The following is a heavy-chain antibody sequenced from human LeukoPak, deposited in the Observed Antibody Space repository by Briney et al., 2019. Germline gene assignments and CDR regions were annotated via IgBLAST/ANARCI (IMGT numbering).Heavy chain of an antibody. CDR2: IYTSGST. CDR3: AISSQTGVRRDGYRGVFDY. D-gene: IGHD5-24*01. V-gene: IGHV4-61*05. J-gene: IGHJ4*02. Sequence: SETLSLTCTVSGGSIDSGDYYWGWIRQPPGKGLEWIGYIYTSGSTNYNPSLKSRVTISVDTSKNQFSLKLSSVTAADTAVYYCAISSQTGVRRDGYRGVFDYWGQGTLVTVSS. CDR1: GGSIDSGDYY.